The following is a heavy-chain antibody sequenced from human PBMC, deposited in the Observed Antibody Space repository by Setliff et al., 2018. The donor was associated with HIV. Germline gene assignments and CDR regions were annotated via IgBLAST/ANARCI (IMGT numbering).Heavy chain of an antibody. CDR2: IYYSGST. V-gene: IGHV4-39*07. J-gene: IGHJ6*04. CDR1: GCSISSSSYY. D-gene: IGHD3-10*01. Sequence: SETLSLTCTVSGCSISSSSYYWGWIRQPPGKGLEWIGSIYYSGSTYYNPSLKSRVTISVDTSKNQFSLKLSSVTAADTAVYYCARAHYYGSGFMDVWGRGTTVTVSS. CDR3: ARAHYYGSGFMDV.